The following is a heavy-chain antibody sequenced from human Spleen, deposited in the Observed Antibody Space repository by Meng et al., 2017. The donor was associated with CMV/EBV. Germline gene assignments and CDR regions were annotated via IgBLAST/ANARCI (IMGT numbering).Heavy chain of an antibody. CDR1: TFPSFS. D-gene: IGHD2-2*01. Sequence: TFPSFSINCVRQATGQWLEWMGWMTPNSGNTGYAQKFQGRVTITRNTSISTAYMELSSLRSEDTAVYYCARAGVVVPAAIRYWYFDLWGRGTLVTVSS. CDR3: ARAGVVVPAAIRYWYFDL. CDR2: MTPNSGNT. J-gene: IGHJ2*01. V-gene: IGHV1-8*01.